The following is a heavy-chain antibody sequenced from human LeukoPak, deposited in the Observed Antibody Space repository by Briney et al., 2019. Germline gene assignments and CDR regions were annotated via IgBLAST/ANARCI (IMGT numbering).Heavy chain of an antibody. CDR3: ARIGYSSSVY. CDR2: ISYSGST. J-gene: IGHJ4*02. V-gene: IGHV4-39*07. CDR1: GGSISSSSYY. D-gene: IGHD6-13*01. Sequence: SETLSLTCTASGGSISSSSYYWGWIRQPPGKGLEWIGSISYSGSTYYNPSLKSRVTISIDTSKNQFSLKLSSVTAADTAVYYCARIGYSSSVYWGQGTLVTVSS.